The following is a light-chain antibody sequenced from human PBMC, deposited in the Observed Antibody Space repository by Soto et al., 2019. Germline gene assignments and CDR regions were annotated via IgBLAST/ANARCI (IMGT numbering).Light chain of an antibody. CDR2: AAS. V-gene: IGKV3-15*01. CDR1: ESGSTN. CDR3: QQYDIATG. Sequence: EVVMTQSPASLSVSQGERATLSCRASESGSTNLAWYQQKPGQPPRLLIYAASTRATGVPARFSGSGSGTEFTLTISSLQSEDFAVYYCQQYDIATGFGGGTKVEIK. J-gene: IGKJ4*01.